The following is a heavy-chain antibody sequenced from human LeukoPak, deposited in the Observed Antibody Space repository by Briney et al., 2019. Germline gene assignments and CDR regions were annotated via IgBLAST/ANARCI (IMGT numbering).Heavy chain of an antibody. Sequence: SETLSLTCDVYGGSFSAYYWSWIRQPPGKGLEWIGEINHSGSTNYNPSLKSRVTISVDTSKNQFSLKLSSVTAADTAVYYCASSRRGAKGNWGQGTLVTVSS. CDR2: INHSGST. V-gene: IGHV4-34*01. CDR1: GGSFSAYY. CDR3: ASSRRGAKGN. D-gene: IGHD3-10*01. J-gene: IGHJ4*02.